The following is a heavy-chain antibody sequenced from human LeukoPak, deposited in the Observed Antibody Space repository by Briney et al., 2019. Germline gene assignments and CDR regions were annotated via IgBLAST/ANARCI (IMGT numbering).Heavy chain of an antibody. V-gene: IGHV4-39*01. Sequence: SETLSLTCTVSGGSISSSSYYWGWIRQPPGKGPEWIGSIYYSGSTYYNPSLKSRVTISVDTSKNQFSLKLSSVTAADTAVYYCARHSDDILTGYYRGFDYWGQGTLVTVSS. CDR2: IYYSGST. J-gene: IGHJ4*02. D-gene: IGHD3-9*01. CDR3: ARHSDDILTGYYRGFDY. CDR1: GGSISSSSYY.